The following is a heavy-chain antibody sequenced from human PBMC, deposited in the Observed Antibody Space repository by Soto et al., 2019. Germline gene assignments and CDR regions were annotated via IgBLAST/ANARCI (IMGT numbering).Heavy chain of an antibody. D-gene: IGHD2-2*01. V-gene: IGHV3-48*04. CDR1: GFTFSSYS. CDR3: ARTPSTSWFYKTDYYYYMDV. CDR2: ISSSGSTI. Sequence: HPGGSLRLSCAASGFTFSSYSMNWVRQAPGKGLEWVSYISSSGSTIYYADSVKGRFTISRDNAKNSLYLQMNSLRAEDTAVYYCARTPSTSWFYKTDYYYYMDVWGKGTTVTVSS. J-gene: IGHJ6*03.